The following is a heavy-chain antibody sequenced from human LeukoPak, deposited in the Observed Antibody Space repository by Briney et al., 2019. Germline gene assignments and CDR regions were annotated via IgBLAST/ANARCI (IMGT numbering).Heavy chain of an antibody. Sequence: PGGSLSLSCAASGITFNDVWMSWVRQAPGKGLEWVGRILRITEGGTTDYAAPVKGRFTISRDNAKNSLYLQMNSLRAEDTAVYYCAGSDTTGYSPREWDYWYFDLWGRGTLVTVSS. CDR2: ILRITEGGTT. CDR3: AGSDTTGYSPREWDYWYFDL. J-gene: IGHJ2*01. D-gene: IGHD3-9*01. V-gene: IGHV3-15*01. CDR1: GITFNDVW.